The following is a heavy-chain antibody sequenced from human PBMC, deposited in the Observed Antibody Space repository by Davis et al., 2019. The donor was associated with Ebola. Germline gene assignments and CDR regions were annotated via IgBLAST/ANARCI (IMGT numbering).Heavy chain of an antibody. V-gene: IGHV4-59*01. D-gene: IGHD4-11*01. CDR3: AREGGYSFDS. Sequence: SETLSLTCTVSGGSISTYYWSWIRQPPGKGLEWIGYLYFRGSTTYNPSHKSRVSISVDTSKNQFSLKLNSVTSADTAVYYCAREGGYSFDSWRQGTLVTVSS. CDR1: GGSISTYY. J-gene: IGHJ5*01. CDR2: LYFRGST.